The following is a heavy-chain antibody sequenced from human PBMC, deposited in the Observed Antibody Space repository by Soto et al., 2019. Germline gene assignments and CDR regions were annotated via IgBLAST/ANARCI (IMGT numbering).Heavy chain of an antibody. D-gene: IGHD1-1*01. J-gene: IGHJ6*02. CDR2: IDPSDSYT. V-gene: IGHV5-10-1*01. CDR3: ASNKIWNYYYGMAA. Sequence: ESLNISCKGSGDSITSYWSSLVRQMAGKGLGWMGRIDPSDSYTKYSPSFQGHVTISADKSISTAYLQWSSLKASDTAMYYCASNKIWNYYYGMAAWGQGTTVTVSS. CDR1: GDSITSYW.